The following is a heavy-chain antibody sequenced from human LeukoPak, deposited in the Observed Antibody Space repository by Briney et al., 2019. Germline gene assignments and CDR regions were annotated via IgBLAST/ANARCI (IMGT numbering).Heavy chain of an antibody. J-gene: IGHJ6*03. V-gene: IGHV3-74*01. Sequence: GGSLRLSCAASGFTFSSYWMHWVRHAPGKGLLWVSRINSDGSSATYADSVKGRFTISRDNAKNTVYLQMTSLRAEDTAVYYCARSAPAGFSYYSYYMDVWGKGTTVTISS. D-gene: IGHD2-2*01. CDR2: INSDGSSA. CDR3: ARSAPAGFSYYSYYMDV. CDR1: GFTFSSYW.